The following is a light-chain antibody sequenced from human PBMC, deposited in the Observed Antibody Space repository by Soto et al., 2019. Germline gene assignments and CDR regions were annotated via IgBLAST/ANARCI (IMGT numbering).Light chain of an antibody. Sequence: QSALTQPPSASGSPGQSVTISCTGSSNDVGGNNDYVSWYQQHPGKAHKLLIYAVSKRPSGVSERFSGSKSGNTASLTVSGLQAEDEADYYCIAYAGKDNFVFGRGTKV. CDR3: IAYAGKDNFV. CDR1: SNDVGGNNDY. CDR2: AVS. V-gene: IGLV2-8*01. J-gene: IGLJ1*01.